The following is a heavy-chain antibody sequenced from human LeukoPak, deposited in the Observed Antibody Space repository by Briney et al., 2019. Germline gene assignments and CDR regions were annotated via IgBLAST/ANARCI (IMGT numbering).Heavy chain of an antibody. Sequence: GGSLRLSCAASGFTFGSYAMNWVRQAPGKGLEWVSTISGSGGRTYYADSVKGRFTISRDNSKNTLYLQMNSLRAEDTAVYYCASRSLWYGEDYWGQGTLVTVSS. CDR2: ISGSGGRT. D-gene: IGHD3-10*01. CDR1: GFTFGSYA. CDR3: ASRSLWYGEDY. J-gene: IGHJ4*02. V-gene: IGHV3-23*01.